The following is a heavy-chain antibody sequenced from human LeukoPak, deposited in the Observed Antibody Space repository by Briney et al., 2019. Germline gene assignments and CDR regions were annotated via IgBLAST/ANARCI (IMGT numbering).Heavy chain of an antibody. V-gene: IGHV3-21*01. CDR3: ARDPSYSENLDY. CDR2: ITSSSSYI. D-gene: IGHD1-26*01. CDR1: GFTFSSYN. Sequence: GGSLRLSCAASGFTFSSYNMNWVRQAPGKGLEWVSSITSSSSYIYYADSVKGRFTISRDNAKNSLYLQINSLRAEDTAVYYCARDPSYSENLDYWGQGTLVTVSS. J-gene: IGHJ4*02.